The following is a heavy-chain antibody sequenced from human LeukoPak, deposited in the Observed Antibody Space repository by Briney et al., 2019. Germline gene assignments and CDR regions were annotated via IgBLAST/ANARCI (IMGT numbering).Heavy chain of an antibody. V-gene: IGHV3-30*19. D-gene: IGHD7-27*01. CDR1: GFAFSSFG. CDR3: AREGAANWGYFDY. J-gene: IGHJ4*02. Sequence: PGGSLRLSCAASGFAFSSFGMHWVRQAPGKGLEWVAVISYDGSNKYYADSVKGRFTISRDNSKNTLYLQMNSLRAEDTAVYYCAREGAANWGYFDYWGQGTLVTVSS. CDR2: ISYDGSNK.